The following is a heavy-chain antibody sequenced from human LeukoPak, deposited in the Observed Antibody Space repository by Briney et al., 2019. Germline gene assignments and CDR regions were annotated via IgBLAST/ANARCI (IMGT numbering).Heavy chain of an antibody. CDR1: GGSFSGYY. Sequence: PSETLSLTCAVYGGSFSGYYWSWIRQPPGKGLEWIGEINHSGSTNYNPSLKSRITMSVDKSKNQFYLKVSSVTAADTAVYYCATYFYGDYASYYFDIWGRGTPVSVSS. D-gene: IGHD4-17*01. CDR3: ATYFYGDYASYYFDI. CDR2: INHSGST. V-gene: IGHV4-34*10. J-gene: IGHJ4*02.